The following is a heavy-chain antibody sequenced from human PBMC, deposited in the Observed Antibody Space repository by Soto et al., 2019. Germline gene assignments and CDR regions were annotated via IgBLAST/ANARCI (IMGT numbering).Heavy chain of an antibody. Sequence: QVQLVQSGAEVKKPGASVKVSCKASGYTFTSYAMHWVRQAPGQRLEWMGWINAGNGNTKYSQKFQGRVTITRDTSASTAYMELSSLRSEDKAVYYCATWEWELIPKAGYWGQGTLVTVSS. V-gene: IGHV1-3*01. CDR3: ATWEWELIPKAGY. CDR2: INAGNGNT. CDR1: GYTFTSYA. D-gene: IGHD1-26*01. J-gene: IGHJ4*02.